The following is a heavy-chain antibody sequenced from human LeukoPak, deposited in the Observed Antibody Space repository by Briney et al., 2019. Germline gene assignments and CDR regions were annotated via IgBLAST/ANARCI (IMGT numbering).Heavy chain of an antibody. Sequence: GGSLRLSCAASGLTLSGYDMFWVRQATGKGLEWVSGIGTTGDTYYAGSVKGRFTISRENARNSLYLQMNSLIAGDTAVYYCARSTIAVAYGMDVWGQGTTATVSS. J-gene: IGHJ6*02. CDR2: IGTTGDT. D-gene: IGHD6-19*01. CDR3: ARSTIAVAYGMDV. CDR1: GLTLSGYD. V-gene: IGHV3-13*04.